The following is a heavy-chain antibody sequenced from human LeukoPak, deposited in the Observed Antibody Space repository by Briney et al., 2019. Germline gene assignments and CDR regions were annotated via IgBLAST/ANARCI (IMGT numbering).Heavy chain of an antibody. Sequence: GGSLRLSCAASGFSFSSSGMHWFRQAPGKGLEWVTYIWFDGSNKNYLHSVKGRFTVSRDNSRNTLYLQVNSLRSEDTAVYYCARDFAAGSCDYWGQGTLVTVSP. J-gene: IGHJ4*02. CDR2: IWFDGSNK. V-gene: IGHV3-30*02. CDR3: ARDFAAGSCDY. CDR1: GFSFSSSG.